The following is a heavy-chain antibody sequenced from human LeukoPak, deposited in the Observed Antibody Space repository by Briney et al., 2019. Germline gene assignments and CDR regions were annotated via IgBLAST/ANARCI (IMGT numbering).Heavy chain of an antibody. CDR3: ARPQKTTPRNYYGSGVIKTHAFDI. J-gene: IGHJ3*02. Sequence: SETLSLTCTVPGGSISSSSYYWGWIRQPPGKGLEWIGSIYYSGSTYYNPSLKSRVTISVDTSKDQFSLKLSSVTAADTAVYYCARPQKTTPRNYYGSGVIKTHAFDIWGQGTMVTVSS. CDR2: IYYSGST. CDR1: GGSISSSSYY. D-gene: IGHD3-10*01. V-gene: IGHV4-39*07.